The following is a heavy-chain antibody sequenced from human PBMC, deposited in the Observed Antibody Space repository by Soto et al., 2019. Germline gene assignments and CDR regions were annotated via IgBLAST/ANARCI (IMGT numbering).Heavy chain of an antibody. CDR1: GYSISSGYY. CDR2: IYHSGST. J-gene: IGHJ6*02. D-gene: IGHD3-10*01. CDR3: ARDGEGSGSYYSAYYYYGMDV. Sequence: SETLSLTCAVSGYSISSGYYWGWIRQPPGKGLEWIGSIYHSGSTYYNPSLKSRVTISVDTSKNQFSLKLSSVTAADTAVYYCARDGEGSGSYYSAYYYYGMDVWGQGTTVTAP. V-gene: IGHV4-38-2*02.